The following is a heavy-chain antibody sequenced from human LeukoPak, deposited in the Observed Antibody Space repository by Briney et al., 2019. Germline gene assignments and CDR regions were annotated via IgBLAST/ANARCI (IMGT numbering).Heavy chain of an antibody. V-gene: IGHV4-39*01. Sequence: PSETLSLTCTVSGGSISSSSYYWGWIRQPPGKGLEWIWSIYYSGSTYYNPSLKSRVTISVDTSKNQFSLKLSSVTAADTAVYYCARPAPRYYYGSGSYYFDYWGQGTLVTVSS. D-gene: IGHD3-10*01. CDR1: GGSISSSSYY. J-gene: IGHJ4*02. CDR2: IYYSGST. CDR3: ARPAPRYYYGSGSYYFDY.